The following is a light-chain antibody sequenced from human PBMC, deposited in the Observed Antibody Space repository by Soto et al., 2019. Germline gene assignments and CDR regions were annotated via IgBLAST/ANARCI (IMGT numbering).Light chain of an antibody. CDR2: DVD. CDR1: SSDVGGYNY. V-gene: IGLV2-11*01. Sequence: QSVLTQPRSVSGSPGQSVTISCTGTSSDVGGYNYVSWYQHHPGKAPKLMIYDVDKRPSGVPGRFSGSKSGNTASLTISGLQAEDEADYYCCSYAGSYPFVFGTGTKVTV. J-gene: IGLJ1*01. CDR3: CSYAGSYPFV.